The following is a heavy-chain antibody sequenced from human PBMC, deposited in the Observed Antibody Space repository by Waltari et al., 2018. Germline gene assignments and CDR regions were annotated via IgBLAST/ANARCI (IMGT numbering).Heavy chain of an antibody. CDR2: IIPIFGTA. D-gene: IGHD2-2*01. V-gene: IGHV1-69*01. Sequence: QVQLVQSGAEVKKPGSSVKVSCKASGGTFSSYAISWVRQAPGQGLEWMGGIIPIFGTANYAQKFQGRVTITADESTSTADMELSSLRSEDTAVYDCARMSLLDCSSTSCPFDYWGQGTLVTVSS. CDR1: GGTFSSYA. CDR3: ARMSLLDCSSTSCPFDY. J-gene: IGHJ4*02.